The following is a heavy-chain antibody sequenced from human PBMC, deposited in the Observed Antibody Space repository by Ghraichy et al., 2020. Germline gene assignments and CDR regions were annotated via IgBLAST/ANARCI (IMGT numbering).Heavy chain of an antibody. CDR1: GFTFSSYW. CDR2: IKQDGSEK. Sequence: GGSLRLSCAASGFTFSSYWMSWVRQAPGKGLEWVANIKQDGSEKYYVDSVKGRFTISRDNAKKSLYLQMNSLRAEVTAVYYCAREGFLEWLLKYYYYGMDVWGQGTTVTVSS. V-gene: IGHV3-7*01. J-gene: IGHJ6*02. CDR3: AREGFLEWLLKYYYYGMDV. D-gene: IGHD3-3*01.